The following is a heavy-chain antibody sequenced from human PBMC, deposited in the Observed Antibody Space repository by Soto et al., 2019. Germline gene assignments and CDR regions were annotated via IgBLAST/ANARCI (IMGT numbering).Heavy chain of an antibody. Sequence: EVQLVESGGGLVQPGRSLRLSCAASGFTFDDYAMHWVRQAPGKGLEWVSGISWNGGNIGYADSVKGRFTISRDNAKNSLYLQMNSLRAEDTALYYCAKGGYDSSAYYYASFDYWGQGTRVTVSS. CDR1: GFTFDDYA. V-gene: IGHV3-9*01. CDR2: ISWNGGNI. J-gene: IGHJ4*02. CDR3: AKGGYDSSAYYYASFDY. D-gene: IGHD3-22*01.